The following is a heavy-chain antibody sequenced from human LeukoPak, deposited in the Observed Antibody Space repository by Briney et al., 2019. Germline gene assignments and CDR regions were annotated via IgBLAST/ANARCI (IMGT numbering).Heavy chain of an antibody. Sequence: GGSLRLSCAASGFSFSSHTMNWLRQAPGRGLEWVSAISGSGGSTYYADSVKGRFTISRDNSKNTLYLQMNSLRAEETAVYYCAKGIYGSGSYAVDYWGQGTLVTVPS. J-gene: IGHJ4*02. CDR2: ISGSGGST. CDR3: AKGIYGSGSYAVDY. CDR1: GFSFSSHT. D-gene: IGHD3-10*01. V-gene: IGHV3-23*01.